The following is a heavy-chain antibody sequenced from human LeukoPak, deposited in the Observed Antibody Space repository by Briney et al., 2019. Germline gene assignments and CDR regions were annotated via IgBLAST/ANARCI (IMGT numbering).Heavy chain of an antibody. CDR1: GGTFSSYA. V-gene: IGHV1-69*05. Sequence: SVKVSCKASGGTFSSYAISWVRQAPGQGLEWMGGIIPIFGTANYAQKFQGRVTINTDESTSTAYMELSSLRSEDTAVYYCARGEDSSSWSALPFDYWGQGTLVTVSS. J-gene: IGHJ4*02. D-gene: IGHD6-13*01. CDR2: IIPIFGTA. CDR3: ARGEDSSSWSALPFDY.